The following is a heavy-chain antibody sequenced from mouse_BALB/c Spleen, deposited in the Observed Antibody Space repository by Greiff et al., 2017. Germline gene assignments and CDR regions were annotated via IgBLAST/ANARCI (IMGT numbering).Heavy chain of an antibody. CDR2: ISSGSSTI. Sequence: EVQGVESGGGLVKPGGSLKLSCAASGFTFSSFGMHWVRQAPEKGLEWVAYISSGSSTIYYADTVKGRFTISRDNPKNTLFLQMTSLRSEDTAMYYCARGELGRGWYFDVWGAGTTVTVSS. D-gene: IGHD4-1*01. J-gene: IGHJ1*01. CDR3: ARGELGRGWYFDV. CDR1: GFTFSSFG. V-gene: IGHV5-17*02.